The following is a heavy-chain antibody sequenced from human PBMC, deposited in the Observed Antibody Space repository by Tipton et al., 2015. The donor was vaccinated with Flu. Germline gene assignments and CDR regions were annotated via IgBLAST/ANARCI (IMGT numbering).Heavy chain of an antibody. J-gene: IGHJ4*02. Sequence: TLSLTCTVSGDSIRSGSYYWGWIRQPPEKGLEWIGNIDNSGSTYYNPSLRSRVTISVDTSKNQFSLKLSSVTAADTAVYYCARHRYYADETGPGVYFNFWGQGTLVTVSA. CDR1: GDSIRSGSYY. CDR2: IDNSGST. V-gene: IGHV4-39*01. D-gene: IGHD3-3*01. CDR3: ARHRYYADETGPGVYFNF.